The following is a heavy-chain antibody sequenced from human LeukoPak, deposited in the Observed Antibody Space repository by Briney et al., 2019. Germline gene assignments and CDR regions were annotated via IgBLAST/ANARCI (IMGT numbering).Heavy chain of an antibody. V-gene: IGHV4-59*12. J-gene: IGHJ4*02. CDR1: GGSISSYY. CDR2: IYYSGST. CDR3: ARVGPPFDY. Sequence: SETLSLTCTVSGGSISSYYWSWIRQPPRKGLEWIGYIYYSGSTNYNPSLKSRVTMSVDTSKNQFSLKLSSVTAADTAVYYCARVGPPFDYWGQGTLVTVSS.